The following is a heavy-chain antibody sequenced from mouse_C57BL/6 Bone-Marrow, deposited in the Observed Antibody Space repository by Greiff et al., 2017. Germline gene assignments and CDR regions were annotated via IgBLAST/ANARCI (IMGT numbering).Heavy chain of an antibody. J-gene: IGHJ2*01. CDR3: ARSLIYYGTNY. Sequence: VQLQQSGAELVKPGASVTLSCTASGFNFKDYYIHWVKQRPEQGLAWIGRIDPEDGETKYAPKFKDKATITTDTSSNTAYMQLSSLTSEDTAVYYCARSLIYYGTNYWGQGTTLTVTS. CDR1: GFNFKDYY. V-gene: IGHV14-2*01. CDR2: IDPEDGET. D-gene: IGHD1-1*01.